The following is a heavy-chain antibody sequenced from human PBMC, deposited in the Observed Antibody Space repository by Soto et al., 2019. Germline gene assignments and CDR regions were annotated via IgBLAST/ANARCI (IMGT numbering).Heavy chain of an antibody. CDR2: IYNSGIT. D-gene: IGHD6-13*01. J-gene: IGHJ5*02. CDR3: VASLAASGLNWLDP. Sequence: SETLSLTCTVSGGSVSSGSHYWSWIRQSPGKGLEWIGYIYNSGITKYNATLKSRVTISVDTSKNQFSLRLISVTAADTAVYYCVASLAASGLNWLDPWGRGTLVTVS. CDR1: GGSVSSGSHY. V-gene: IGHV4-61*01.